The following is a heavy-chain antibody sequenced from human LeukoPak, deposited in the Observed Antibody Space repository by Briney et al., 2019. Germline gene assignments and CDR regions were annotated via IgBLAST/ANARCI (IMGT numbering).Heavy chain of an antibody. J-gene: IGHJ3*02. V-gene: IGHV3-30*02. CDR1: GFTFSNYG. Sequence: PGGSLRLSCAASGFTFSNYGMHWVRQAPGKGLDWVAFIRYDGRNKYYAGSVKGRFTISRDNSKNTLYLQMNSLRAEDTAVYYCAGEGAADAFDIWGQGTMVTVSS. D-gene: IGHD1-26*01. CDR3: AGEGAADAFDI. CDR2: IRYDGRNK.